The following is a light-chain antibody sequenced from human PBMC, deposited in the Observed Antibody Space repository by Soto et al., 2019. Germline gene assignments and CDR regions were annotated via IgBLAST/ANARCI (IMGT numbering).Light chain of an antibody. V-gene: IGKV3-15*01. CDR2: DAS. Sequence: EIVMTQSPATLSVSPGERATLSCRASESIGSDVAWYQHKPGQGPRLLIFDASNRASGTSSTFSGRGSWTEFTLTISTLRSADSEVDDWHQYNDWPPITFVPGSNVEIK. J-gene: IGKJ3*01. CDR1: ESIGSD. CDR3: HQYNDWPPIT.